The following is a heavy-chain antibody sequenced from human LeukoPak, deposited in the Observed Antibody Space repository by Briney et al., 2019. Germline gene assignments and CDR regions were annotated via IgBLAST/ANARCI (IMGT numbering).Heavy chain of an antibody. CDR3: ARHRGGFDL. CDR2: IYYSGGT. CDR1: GGSISSYY. Sequence: SETLSLTCTVSGGSISSYYWSWLRQPPGKGLEWLGYIYYSGGTNYNPSLKSRVTIPVDTSKIHLSLKLSSVTAADTAAYYCARHRGGFDLWGQGTMVTVSS. D-gene: IGHD2-15*01. V-gene: IGHV4-59*01. J-gene: IGHJ3*01.